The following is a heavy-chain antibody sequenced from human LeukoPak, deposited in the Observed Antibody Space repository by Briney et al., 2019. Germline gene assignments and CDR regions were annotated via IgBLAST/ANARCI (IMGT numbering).Heavy chain of an antibody. V-gene: IGHV4-61*02. J-gene: IGHJ6*03. Sequence: SETLSLTCTVSGGSISSGSYYWSWIRQPAGKGLEWIGRIYTSGSTNYNPSLKSRVTISVDTSKNQFSLKLSSVIAADTAVYYCARTTEGYCSSASCFGFSYSYYMNVWGKGTTVTISS. D-gene: IGHD2-2*01. CDR2: IYTSGST. CDR1: GGSISSGSYY. CDR3: ARTTEGYCSSASCFGFSYSYYMNV.